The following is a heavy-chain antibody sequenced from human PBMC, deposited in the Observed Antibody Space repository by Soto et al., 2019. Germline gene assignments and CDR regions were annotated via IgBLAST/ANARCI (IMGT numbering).Heavy chain of an antibody. V-gene: IGHV2-5*08. J-gene: IGHJ6*02. CDR1: GGSISSYYW. Sequence: TLSLTCTVSGGSISSYYWSWIRQPPGKALEWLALIYWDNDKRYSPSLKSRLTITKDTSKNQVVLTMTNMDPVDTATYYCAHRRILGYCSSTSCYRHYYGMDVWGQGTTVTVSS. CDR3: AHRRILGYCSSTSCYRHYYGMDV. CDR2: IYWDNDK. D-gene: IGHD2-2*02.